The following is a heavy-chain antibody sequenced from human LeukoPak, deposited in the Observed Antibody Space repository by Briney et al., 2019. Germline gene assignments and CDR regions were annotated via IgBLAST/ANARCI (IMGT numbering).Heavy chain of an antibody. D-gene: IGHD3-3*01. Sequence: ASVKVSCKASGYTFTSYDINWVRQATGQGLEWMGWMNPNSGNTGYAQKFQGRVTMTRNTSISTAYMELSSLRSEDTAVYYCARGPLHYDFWSGYYDYYYYYYMDVWGKGTTVTVSS. CDR3: ARGPLHYDFWSGYYDYYYYYYMDV. CDR2: MNPNSGNT. V-gene: IGHV1-8*01. CDR1: GYTFTSYD. J-gene: IGHJ6*03.